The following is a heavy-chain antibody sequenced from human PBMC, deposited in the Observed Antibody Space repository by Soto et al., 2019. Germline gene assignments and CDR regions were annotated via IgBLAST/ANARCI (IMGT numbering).Heavy chain of an antibody. J-gene: IGHJ6*02. CDR3: ARGLTVTTIGSLDV. Sequence: ASVKVSCKASGYTFTSYGISWVRQAPGQGLEWMGWISAYNGNTNYAQKLQGRVTMTTDTSTSTAYMELSRLRSDDTAVYYCARGLTVTTIGSLDVWGQGTTVTVSS. D-gene: IGHD4-4*01. CDR2: ISAYNGNT. V-gene: IGHV1-18*01. CDR1: GYTFTSYG.